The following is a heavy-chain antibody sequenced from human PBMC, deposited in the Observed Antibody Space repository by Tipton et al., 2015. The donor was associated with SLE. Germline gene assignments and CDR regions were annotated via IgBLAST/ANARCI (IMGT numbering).Heavy chain of an antibody. CDR1: GGSFSGYY. CDR3: ARGGSPPNGHNWLDP. J-gene: IGHJ5*02. Sequence: LRLSCAVYGGSFSGYYWSWIRQPPGKGLGWIGEINHSGSTNYNPSLKSRVTISVDTSKNQFSLKLSSVTAADTAVYYCARGGSPPNGHNWLDPWGQGTLVTVSS. CDR2: INHSGST. V-gene: IGHV4-34*01. D-gene: IGHD2-8*01.